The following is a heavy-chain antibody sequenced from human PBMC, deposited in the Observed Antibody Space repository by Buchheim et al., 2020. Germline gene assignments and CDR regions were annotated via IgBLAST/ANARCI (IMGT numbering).Heavy chain of an antibody. CDR2: IIPIFGTA. J-gene: IGHJ5*02. CDR1: GGTFSSYA. Sequence: QVQLVQSGAEVKKPGSSVKVSCKASGGTFSSYAISWVRQAPGQGLEWMGGIIPIFGTANYAQKFQGRVTITADESTITADMELSSLRSEDTAVYYCARESGSYSPIGSSSNWFDPWGQGTL. CDR3: ARESGSYSPIGSSSNWFDP. D-gene: IGHD1-26*01. V-gene: IGHV1-69*01.